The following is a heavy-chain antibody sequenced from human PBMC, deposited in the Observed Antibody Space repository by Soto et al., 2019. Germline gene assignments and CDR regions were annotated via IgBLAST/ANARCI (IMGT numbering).Heavy chain of an antibody. V-gene: IGHV4-34*01. CDR1: IGSFSGYS. J-gene: IGHJ5*01. CDR2: INHSGIT. D-gene: IGHD3-16*01. Sequence: SETLSLTCAVYIGSFSGYSWTWIRQPPGKGLEWIGDINHSGITTYSPSLKSRVTVSADTSKNQFSLKLSSVTPDDTAVYYCARLIGNSWLDSWGQGTLVTVSS. CDR3: ARLIGNSWLDS.